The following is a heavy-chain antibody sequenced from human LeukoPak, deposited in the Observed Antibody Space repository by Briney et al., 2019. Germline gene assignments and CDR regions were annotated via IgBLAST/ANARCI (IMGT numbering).Heavy chain of an antibody. J-gene: IGHJ4*02. Sequence: GGSLRLSCAASGFTVSSNYMSWVRQAPGEGLEWVSVIYSGGSTYYADSVKGRFTISRDNSKNTLYLQMNSLRAEDTAVYYCARVLKWLPFDYWGQGTLVTVSS. CDR2: IYSGGST. CDR3: ARVLKWLPFDY. V-gene: IGHV3-53*01. D-gene: IGHD5-24*01. CDR1: GFTVSSNY.